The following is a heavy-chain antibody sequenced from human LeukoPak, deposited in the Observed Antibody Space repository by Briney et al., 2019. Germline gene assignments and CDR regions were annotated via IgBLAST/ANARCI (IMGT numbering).Heavy chain of an antibody. D-gene: IGHD1-26*01. Sequence: SETLSLTCTVSGGSISSYYWSWIRQPPGKGLEWIGYIYSSGSTNYNPSLKSRVTISVDTSKKQLSLKLSSVTAADTAVYYCASADSGIYRQFNCWGQGTLVTVSS. CDR2: IYSSGST. V-gene: IGHV4-59*01. CDR3: ASADSGIYRQFNC. CDR1: GGSISSYY. J-gene: IGHJ4*02.